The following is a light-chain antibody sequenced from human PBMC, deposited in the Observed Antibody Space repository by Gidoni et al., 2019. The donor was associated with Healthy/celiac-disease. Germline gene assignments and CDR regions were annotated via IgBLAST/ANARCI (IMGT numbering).Light chain of an antibody. CDR1: QSVSSH. J-gene: IGKJ3*01. CDR3: QQRSNWPPLFT. CDR2: DAS. Sequence: DIVLTQSPATLSWSPGERATLSCRASQSVSSHLAWYQQKPGQAPRLLIYDASNRATGIPARFSGSGSGTDFTLTISSLEPEDFAVYYCQQRSNWPPLFTFGPGTKVDIK. V-gene: IGKV3-11*01.